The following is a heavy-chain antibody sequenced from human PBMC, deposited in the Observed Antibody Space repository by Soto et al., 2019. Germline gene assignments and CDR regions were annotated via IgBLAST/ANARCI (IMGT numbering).Heavy chain of an antibody. V-gene: IGHV4-31*03. Sequence: TLSLAFTVSGGCIRIGRYDWSWIRKHPGKGLEWIGYIYYSGSTYYNPSLKSGVTISVDTSKTQFSLQLSSVTAADTAVYYCARGVAPPVLPAALSDAYYYYYGMHVWGEGT. CDR3: ARGVAPPVLPAALSDAYYYYYGMHV. J-gene: IGHJ6*02. D-gene: IGHD2-2*01. CDR2: IYYSGST. CDR1: GGCIRIGRYD.